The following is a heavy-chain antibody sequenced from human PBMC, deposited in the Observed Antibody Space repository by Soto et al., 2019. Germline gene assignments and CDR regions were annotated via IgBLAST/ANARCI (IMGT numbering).Heavy chain of an antibody. D-gene: IGHD6-19*01. J-gene: IGHJ4*02. V-gene: IGHV1-18*01. Sequence: QVQLVQSGAEVKKPGASVKVSCKASGYTFTSYGISWVRQAPGQGLEWMGWISAYNGNTKNAQKLQGRVTMTTDTSTSTAYMEVRSLRSDDTAVDCCARDLAVGLVDYWGQGTLVTVSS. CDR3: ARDLAVGLVDY. CDR1: GYTFTSYG. CDR2: ISAYNGNT.